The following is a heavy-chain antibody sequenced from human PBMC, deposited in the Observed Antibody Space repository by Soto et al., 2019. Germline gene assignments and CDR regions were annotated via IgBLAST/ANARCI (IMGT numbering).Heavy chain of an antibody. J-gene: IGHJ4*02. CDR3: ARHRGNSPGFFDY. D-gene: IGHD1-1*01. CDR2: IYSSGRT. V-gene: IGHV4-30-4*01. Sequence: PSETLSLTCTVSGGSIDSDAYYWTWIRQPPGKGLEWIGYIYSSGRTSYNPSRESRLTISIDTSKHQFTLHLNSVSAADTAVYLCARHRGNSPGFFDYWGQGTLVTVSS. CDR1: GGSIDSDAYY.